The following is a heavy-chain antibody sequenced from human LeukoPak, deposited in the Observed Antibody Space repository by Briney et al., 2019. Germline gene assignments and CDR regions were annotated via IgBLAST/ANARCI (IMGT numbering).Heavy chain of an antibody. V-gene: IGHV3-33*08. CDR3: ARGPYGSGSYSYFDY. Sequence: GGSLRLSCAASGFTFSSYAMHWVRQAPGKGLEWVAVIWYDGSNKYYADSVKGRFTISRDNSKNTLYLQMNSLRAEDTAVYYCARGPYGSGSYSYFDYWGQGTLVTVSS. J-gene: IGHJ4*02. CDR2: IWYDGSNK. D-gene: IGHD3-10*01. CDR1: GFTFSSYA.